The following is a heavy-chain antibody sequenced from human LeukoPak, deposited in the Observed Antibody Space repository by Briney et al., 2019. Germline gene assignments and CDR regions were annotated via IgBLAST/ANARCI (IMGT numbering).Heavy chain of an antibody. CDR3: AKGYDSSTWYNFDY. D-gene: IGHD6-13*01. J-gene: IGHJ4*02. Sequence: GGSLRLSCAASGFTFSTYAMSWVRQAPGKGLAWVSVITGNSGSIYYADSVRGRFTISRDNSKNTLYLQMNSLRAEDTAIYYCAKGYDSSTWYNFDYWGQGTLVTVSS. V-gene: IGHV3-23*01. CDR2: ITGNSGSI. CDR1: GFTFSTYA.